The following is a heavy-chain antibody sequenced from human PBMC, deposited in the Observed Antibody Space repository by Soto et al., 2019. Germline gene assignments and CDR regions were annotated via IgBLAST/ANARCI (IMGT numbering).Heavy chain of an antibody. CDR2: INSDGSST. V-gene: IGHV3-74*01. CDR3: ARDLLGDFWSGYYGQAWFDP. Sequence: EGSLRLSCAASGFTFSSYWMHWVRQAPGKGLVWVSRINSDGSSTSYADSVKGRFTISRDNAKNTLYLQMNSLRAEDTAVYYCARDLLGDFWSGYYGQAWFDPWGQGTLVTVSS. CDR1: GFTFSSYW. J-gene: IGHJ5*02. D-gene: IGHD3-3*01.